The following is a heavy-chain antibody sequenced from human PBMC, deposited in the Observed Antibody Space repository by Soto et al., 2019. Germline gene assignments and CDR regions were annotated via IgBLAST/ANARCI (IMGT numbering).Heavy chain of an antibody. D-gene: IGHD3-16*01. Sequence: QVQLVQSGPEVKKSGASVKVSCKASAYTFTTYGVSWVRQAPGQGLEWMGWISGYNGQTNYAQKFRGRVTFTTDTSTSTAYMELRILRPDDTAMYFCARDTRKELWVEGLNAMDVWGQGTTVTVSS. V-gene: IGHV1-18*01. CDR2: ISGYNGQT. CDR1: AYTFTTYG. CDR3: ARDTRKELWVEGLNAMDV. J-gene: IGHJ6*02.